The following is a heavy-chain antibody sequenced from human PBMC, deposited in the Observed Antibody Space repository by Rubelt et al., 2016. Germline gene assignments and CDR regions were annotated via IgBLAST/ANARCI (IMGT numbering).Heavy chain of an antibody. Sequence: QVQLQQWGAGLLKPSETLSLTCAVSGESLSGYYGNWIRQPPGKGLEWIGEVSHSGSTNYNPSLKSRVTISIDTAKNQFTLKLSSVTAADTALYYCAGDRGDGSPKEIDYWGQGTLVTVSS. V-gene: IGHV4-34*01. J-gene: IGHJ4*02. CDR2: VSHSGST. CDR1: GESLSGYY. CDR3: AGDRGDGSPKEIDY. D-gene: IGHD5-24*01.